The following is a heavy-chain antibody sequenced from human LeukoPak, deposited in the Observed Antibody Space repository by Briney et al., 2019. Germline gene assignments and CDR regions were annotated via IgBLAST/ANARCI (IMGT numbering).Heavy chain of an antibody. J-gene: IGHJ4*02. Sequence: GESLKISCRGSGYSFTNYWIGWVRQMPGKGLEWMGIIYPADSDTRYSPSFQGQVTISADKSISTAYLQWSSLKASDTAMYYCAGRGTGTTLAFDYWGQGTLVTVSS. D-gene: IGHD1-1*01. CDR3: AGRGTGTTLAFDY. V-gene: IGHV5-51*01. CDR1: GYSFTNYW. CDR2: IYPADSDT.